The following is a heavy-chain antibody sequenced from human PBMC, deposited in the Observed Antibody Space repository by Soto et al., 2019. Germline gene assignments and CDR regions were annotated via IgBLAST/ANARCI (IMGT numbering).Heavy chain of an antibody. CDR3: AKATATGGGAFDI. Sequence: GGSLRLSCAASGFTCSSYDMSWVRQAPGKGLEWVSTILVGGSTHYPDSVKGRFTISRDNSKNPLFLQMNTLTAGDTAVYYGAKATATGGGAFDICGQGTVVTV. J-gene: IGHJ3*02. V-gene: IGHV3-23*01. CDR2: ILVGGST. D-gene: IGHD2-8*02. CDR1: GFTCSSYD.